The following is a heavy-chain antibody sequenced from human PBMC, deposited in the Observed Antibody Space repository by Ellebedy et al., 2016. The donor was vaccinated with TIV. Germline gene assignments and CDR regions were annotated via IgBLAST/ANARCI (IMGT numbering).Heavy chain of an antibody. Sequence: AASVKVSCKASGGTFSRYAISWVRQAPGQGLEWLGGVIPLFDTANYAQKFQGRLTITAAEPTSTAYMEVSSLRSEDTAVYYCARDLLKRGGEIYGMDVWGQGTTVTVSS. CDR2: VIPLFDTA. CDR1: GGTFSRYA. D-gene: IGHD3-10*01. J-gene: IGHJ6*02. V-gene: IGHV1-69*13. CDR3: ARDLLKRGGEIYGMDV.